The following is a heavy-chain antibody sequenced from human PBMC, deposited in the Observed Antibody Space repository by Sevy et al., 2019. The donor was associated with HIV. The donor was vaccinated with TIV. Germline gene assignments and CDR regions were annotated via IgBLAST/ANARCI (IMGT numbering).Heavy chain of an antibody. V-gene: IGHV3-23*01. D-gene: IGHD3-22*01. J-gene: IGHJ4*02. CDR2: ISGSGGST. CDR3: AKVIVVVITGIDY. Sequence: GGSLRLSCAASGFTFSSYAMSWVRQAPGKGLEWVSAISGSGGSTYYANSVKGRFTISRDNSKNTLYLQMNSLRAEDTAVYYCAKVIVVVITGIDYWGQGTLVTVSS. CDR1: GFTFSSYA.